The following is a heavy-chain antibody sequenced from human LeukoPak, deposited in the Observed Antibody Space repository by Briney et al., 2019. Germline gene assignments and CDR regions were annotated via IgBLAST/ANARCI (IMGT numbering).Heavy chain of an antibody. CDR1: GGSISSYY. Sequence: SETLSLTRTFSGGSISSYYWSWIRQPAGKGLEWIGRIHTSGSTNYNPSLKSRVTMSVDTSKNQFSLKLSSVTAADTAVYYCARDRYYYDSSGYYLFDYWGQGTLVTVSS. V-gene: IGHV4-4*07. J-gene: IGHJ4*02. CDR2: IHTSGST. CDR3: ARDRYYYDSSGYYLFDY. D-gene: IGHD3-22*01.